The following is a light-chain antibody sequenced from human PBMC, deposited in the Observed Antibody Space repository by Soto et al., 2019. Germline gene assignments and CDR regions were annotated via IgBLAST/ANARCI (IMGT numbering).Light chain of an antibody. CDR1: SSDIGDSNF. CDR2: DVS. V-gene: IGLV2-14*01. J-gene: IGLJ1*01. Sequence: QSALAQPASVSGSPGQSITISCTGTSSDIGDSNFVPWYQHHPGKAPKLLIYDVSDRPSRISSRFSGSKSANTASLTISGLQAEDEALYYCSSYTSTTTVRFVFGTGTKVTVL. CDR3: SSYTSTTTVRFV.